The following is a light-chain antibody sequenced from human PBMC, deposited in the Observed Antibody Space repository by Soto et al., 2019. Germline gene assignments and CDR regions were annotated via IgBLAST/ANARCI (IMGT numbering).Light chain of an antibody. CDR1: QSVSSN. Sequence: EIVMKQPPATLSVSPGERATLSCRASQSVSSNLAWYQQKPGQAPRLLIYGASTRATGIPARFSGSGSGTEFTLTISSLQSEDFAVYYCQQYNNWPLLTFGGGTKVEIK. J-gene: IGKJ4*01. CDR2: GAS. CDR3: QQYNNWPLLT. V-gene: IGKV3-15*01.